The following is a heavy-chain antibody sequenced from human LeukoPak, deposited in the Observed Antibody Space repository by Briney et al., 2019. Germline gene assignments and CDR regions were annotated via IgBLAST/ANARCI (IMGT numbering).Heavy chain of an antibody. V-gene: IGHV3-48*03. D-gene: IGHD6-13*01. Sequence: GGSLRLSCAASGFTFSSYEMNWVRQAPGKGPEWVSYISSSGSTKYYADSVKGRLTISRDNALNSLYLQMSSLRDEDTAVYYCATLRPRQQLVVDHWGEGTLVTVSS. CDR3: ATLRPRQQLVVDH. CDR2: ISSSGSTK. J-gene: IGHJ4*02. CDR1: GFTFSSYE.